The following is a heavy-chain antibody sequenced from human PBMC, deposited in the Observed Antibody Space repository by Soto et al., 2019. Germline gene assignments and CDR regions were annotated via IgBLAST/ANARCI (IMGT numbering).Heavy chain of an antibody. D-gene: IGHD2-8*01. CDR1: GYSFTDYH. CDR3: TRGDSTDCSNGVCSFFYNHDMDV. J-gene: IGHJ6*02. Sequence: ASVKVSCKASGYSFTDYHIHWVRQAPGQGLEWLGRINPKSGGTSTAQKFQGWVTMTTDTSISTASMELTRLTSDDTAIYYCTRGDSTDCSNGVCSFFYNHDMDVWGQGTTVTVSS. CDR2: INPKSGGT. V-gene: IGHV1-2*04.